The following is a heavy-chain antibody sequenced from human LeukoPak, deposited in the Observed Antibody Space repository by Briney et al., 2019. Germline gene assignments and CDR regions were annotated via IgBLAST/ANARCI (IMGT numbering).Heavy chain of an antibody. CDR2: AIPILGIA. Sequence: SVKVSCKASGGIFSSYTFNWVRQAPGQGLEWMGRAIPILGIATYAQKFQGRITITADKSTSTAYMELSSLRSDDTAMYYCARDPGDMVAPVDYWGQGTLVTVSS. D-gene: IGHD5-12*01. J-gene: IGHJ4*02. CDR3: ARDPGDMVAPVDY. CDR1: GGIFSSYT. V-gene: IGHV1-69*04.